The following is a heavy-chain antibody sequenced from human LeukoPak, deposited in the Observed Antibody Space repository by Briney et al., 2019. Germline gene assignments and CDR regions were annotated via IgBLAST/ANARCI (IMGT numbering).Heavy chain of an antibody. J-gene: IGHJ3*02. CDR3: ARGSYDILTGYYPQGAFDI. CDR2: INPNSGGT. D-gene: IGHD3-9*01. Sequence: GASVKVSCKASGYTFTGYYMHWVRQAPGQGLEWMGWINPNSGGTNYAQKFQGRVTMTRDTSISTAYMELSRLRSDGTAVYYCARGSYDILTGYYPQGAFDIWGQGTMVTVSS. CDR1: GYTFTGYY. V-gene: IGHV1-2*02.